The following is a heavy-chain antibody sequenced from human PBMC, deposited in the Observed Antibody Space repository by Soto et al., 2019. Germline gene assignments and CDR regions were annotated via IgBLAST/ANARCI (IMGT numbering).Heavy chain of an antibody. D-gene: IGHD6-19*01. V-gene: IGHV3-23*01. J-gene: IGHJ4*02. Sequence: EVQLLESGGGLVQPGRSLRLSCAASGFTFSNYAMSWVRQAPGQGLDWVSAISGSGGTTYYAAPVEGRYTISRDNAKNTLCLQMKRLRAEDGAVYYCAKFFVETGSNRGWPWSFHYWGQGTLVTVSP. CDR1: GFTFSNYA. CDR3: AKFFVETGSNRGWPWSFHY. CDR2: ISGSGGTT.